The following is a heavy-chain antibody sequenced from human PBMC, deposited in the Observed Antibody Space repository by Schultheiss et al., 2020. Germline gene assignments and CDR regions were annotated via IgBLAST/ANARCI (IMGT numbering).Heavy chain of an antibody. Sequence: ASVKVSCKASGGTFSSYAMHWVRQAPGQRLEWMGWSNAGNGNTNYAQKLQGRVTMTTDTSTSTVYMELSSLRSEDTAVYYCARGQSSLGYWGQGTLDTVSS. CDR2: SNAGNGNT. CDR3: ARGQSSLGY. D-gene: IGHD6-6*01. J-gene: IGHJ4*02. CDR1: GGTFSSYA. V-gene: IGHV1-3*01.